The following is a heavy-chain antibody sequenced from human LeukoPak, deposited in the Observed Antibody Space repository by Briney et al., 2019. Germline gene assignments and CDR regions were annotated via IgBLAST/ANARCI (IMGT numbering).Heavy chain of an antibody. D-gene: IGHD3-9*01. V-gene: IGHV1-69*05. CDR1: GGTFSSYA. Sequence: ASVKVSCKASGGTFSSYAISWVRQAPGQGLEWMGGIIPIFGTANYAQKFQGRVTITTDESTSTAYMELSSLRSEDTAVYYCARDGRPYSSSSRDYDILTGSTHPNFDYWGQGTLVTVSS. CDR2: IIPIFGTA. J-gene: IGHJ4*02. CDR3: ARDGRPYSSSSRDYDILTGSTHPNFDY.